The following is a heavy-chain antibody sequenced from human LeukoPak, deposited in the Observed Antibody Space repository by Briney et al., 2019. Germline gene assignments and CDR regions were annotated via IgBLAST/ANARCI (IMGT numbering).Heavy chain of an antibody. CDR1: GGSISSSSYY. CDR3: ARLLAGDHRDY. D-gene: IGHD3-16*01. J-gene: IGHJ4*02. CDR2: IYYSGST. Sequence: TSETLSLTCTVSGGSISSSSYYWGWIRQPPGKGLEWIGSIYYSGSTYYNPSLKSRVTISVDTSKNQFSLELSSVTAADTAVYYCARLLAGDHRDYWGQGTLVTVSS. V-gene: IGHV4-39*01.